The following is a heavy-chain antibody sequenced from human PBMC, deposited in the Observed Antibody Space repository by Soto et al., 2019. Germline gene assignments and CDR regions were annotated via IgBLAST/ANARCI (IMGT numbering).Heavy chain of an antibody. J-gene: IGHJ1*01. V-gene: IGHV4-59*01. CDR2: IYYSGST. CDR3: ARRYGDSRSGEYFQH. D-gene: IGHD4-17*01. CDR1: GGSISSYY. Sequence: SETLSLTCTVSGGSISSYYWSWIRQPPGKGLEWIGYIYYSGSTNYNPSLKSRVTISVDTSKNQFSLKLSSVTAADTAVYYCARRYGDSRSGEYFQHWGQGTLVTVSS.